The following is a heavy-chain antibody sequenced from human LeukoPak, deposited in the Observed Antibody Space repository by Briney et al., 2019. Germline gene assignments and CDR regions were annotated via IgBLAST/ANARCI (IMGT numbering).Heavy chain of an antibody. V-gene: IGHV4-34*01. CDR1: GGSFSGYY. J-gene: IGHJ4*02. Sequence: SETLSLTCAVYGGSFSGYYWSWIRQPPGKGLEWIGEINHSGGTNYNPSLKSRVTISVDTSKNQFSLKLSSVTAADTAVYYCARLSMKSQWLVFFDYWGQGTLVTVSS. D-gene: IGHD6-19*01. CDR3: ARLSMKSQWLVFFDY. CDR2: INHSGGT.